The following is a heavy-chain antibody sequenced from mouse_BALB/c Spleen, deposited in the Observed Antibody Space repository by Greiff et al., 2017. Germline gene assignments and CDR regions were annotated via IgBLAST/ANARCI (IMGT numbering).Heavy chain of an antibody. CDR3: AREGTWTTETWFAY. CDR2: IAPGSGST. CDR1: GYTFTSYW. D-gene: IGHD3-3*01. J-gene: IGHJ3*01. Sequence: DLVKPGASVKLSCKASGYTFTSYWINWIKQRPGQGLEWIGRIAPGSGSTYYNEMFKGKATLTVDTSSSTAYIQLSSLSSEDSAVYFCAREGTWTTETWFAYWGQGTLVTVSA. V-gene: IGHV1S41*01.